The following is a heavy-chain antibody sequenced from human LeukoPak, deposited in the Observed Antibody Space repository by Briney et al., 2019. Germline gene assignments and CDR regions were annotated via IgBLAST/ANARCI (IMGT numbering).Heavy chain of an antibody. CDR3: ARELDGYRSGNGA. Sequence: PGGSLRLSCAASGFTFSNYWMHWVRQAPGKGLVWVSRINTDGSSTGYADSVKGRFTISRDNAKNTLYLQMNSLRVEDTAVYYCARELDGYRSGNGAWGQGTLVTVSS. CDR2: INTDGSST. V-gene: IGHV3-74*01. D-gene: IGHD5-12*01. J-gene: IGHJ5*02. CDR1: GFTFSNYW.